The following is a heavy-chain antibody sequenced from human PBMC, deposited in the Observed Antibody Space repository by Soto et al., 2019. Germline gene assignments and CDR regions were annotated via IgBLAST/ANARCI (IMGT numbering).Heavy chain of an antibody. V-gene: IGHV4-30-4*01. D-gene: IGHD4-17*01. Sequence: SETLSLTCTVSGGSISSGDYYWSWIRQPPGKGLEWIGYIYYSGSTYYNPSLKSRVTISVDTSKNQFSLKLSSVTAADTAVYYCASTVMYNWFDPWGQGTLVTVSS. CDR3: ASTVMYNWFDP. J-gene: IGHJ5*02. CDR1: GGSISSGDYY. CDR2: IYYSGST.